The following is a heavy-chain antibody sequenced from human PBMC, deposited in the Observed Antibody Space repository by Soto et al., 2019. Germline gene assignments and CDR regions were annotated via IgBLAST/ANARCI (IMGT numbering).Heavy chain of an antibody. J-gene: IGHJ5*02. CDR3: AKAWVTMIVVVITTGREWFDP. V-gene: IGHV3-23*01. CDR2: ISGSGGST. CDR1: GFTFSSYA. D-gene: IGHD3-22*01. Sequence: EVQLLESGGGLVQPGGSLRLSCAASGFTFSSYAMSWVRQAPGKGLEWVSAISGSGGSTYYADSVKGRFTISRDNSKNTLYLQMNSLRAEDTAVYYCAKAWVTMIVVVITTGREWFDPWGQGTLVTVSS.